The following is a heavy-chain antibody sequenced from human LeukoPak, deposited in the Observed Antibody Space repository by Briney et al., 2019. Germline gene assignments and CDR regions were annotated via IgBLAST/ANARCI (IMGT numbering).Heavy chain of an antibody. J-gene: IGHJ4*02. CDR2: IYYSGST. CDR3: ARPTRGYPGYFDY. V-gene: IGHV4-39*01. CDR1: GGSISSSSYY. D-gene: IGHD2-2*01. Sequence: PSETLSLTCTVYGGSISSSSYYWGWIRQPPGKGLEWIGSIYYSGSTYYNPSLKSRVTISVDTSKNQFSLKLSSVTAADTAVYYCARPTRGYPGYFDYWGQGTLVTVSS.